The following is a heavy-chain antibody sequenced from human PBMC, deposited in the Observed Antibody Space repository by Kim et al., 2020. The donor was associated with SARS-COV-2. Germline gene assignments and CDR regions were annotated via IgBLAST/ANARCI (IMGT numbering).Heavy chain of an antibody. V-gene: IGHV3-30-3*01. Sequence: GGSLRLSCAASGFTFSSYAMHWVRQAPGKGLEWVAVISYDGSNKYYADSVKGRFTISRDNSKNTLYLQMTSLRAEDTAVYYCARDVRDYYDSSGYLFDY. CDR3: ARDVRDYYDSSGYLFDY. D-gene: IGHD3-22*01. J-gene: IGHJ4*01. CDR1: GFTFSSYA. CDR2: ISYDGSNK.